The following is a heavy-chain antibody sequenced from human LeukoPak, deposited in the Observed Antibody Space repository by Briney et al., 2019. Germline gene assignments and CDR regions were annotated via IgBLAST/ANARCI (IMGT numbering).Heavy chain of an antibody. Sequence: PSETLSLTCTVSGGSISSYYWSWIRQPPGKGLEWIGYIYYSGSTNYNPSLKSRVTISVDTSKNQFSLKLSSVTAADTAVYYCARSKAGDYYDSSGFFDYWGQGTLVTVSS. CDR1: GGSISSYY. CDR3: ARSKAGDYYDSSGFFDY. CDR2: IYYSGST. V-gene: IGHV4-59*01. J-gene: IGHJ4*02. D-gene: IGHD3-22*01.